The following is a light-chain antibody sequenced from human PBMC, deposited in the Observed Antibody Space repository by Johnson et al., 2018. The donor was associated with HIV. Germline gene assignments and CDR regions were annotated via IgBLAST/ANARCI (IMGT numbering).Light chain of an antibody. Sequence: QSVSTQPPSVSAAPGQQVTISSSVSSSNIGNIYVSWYQQLPGPAPKLLIYYNNKRPSGIPDRFSCSKSGTSAPLCIPAPPTGAEADYYCGTWDTGLTANGFGAGTKVTV. CDR3: GTWDTGLTANG. CDR2: YNN. J-gene: IGLJ1*01. V-gene: IGLV1-51*01. CDR1: SSNIGNIY.